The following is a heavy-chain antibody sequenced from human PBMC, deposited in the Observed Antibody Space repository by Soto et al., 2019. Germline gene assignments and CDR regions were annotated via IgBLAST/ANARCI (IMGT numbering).Heavy chain of an antibody. CDR2: IYWDDDT. D-gene: IGHD3-9*01. CDR1: GFSFISSGEG. J-gene: IGHJ4*02. V-gene: IGHV2-5*02. CDR3: AHRQRVIRYFDLGYFDY. Sequence: QITLKESGPTLMKPTQTLTLTCSFSGFSFISSGEGVGWIRQPPGKALEWLALIYWDDDTRYSPSLENRLTVTKDKDPSKRNVVLTLTDVGPADTATYYCAHRQRVIRYFDLGYFDYWGQGALVTVSS.